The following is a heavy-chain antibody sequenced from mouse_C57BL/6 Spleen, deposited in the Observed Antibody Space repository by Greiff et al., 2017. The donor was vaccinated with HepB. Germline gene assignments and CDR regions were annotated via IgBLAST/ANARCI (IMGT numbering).Heavy chain of an antibody. Sequence: EVQRVESGPGLVKPSQSLSLTCSVTGYSITSGYYWNWIRQFPGNKLEWMGYISYDGSNNYNPSLKNRISITRDTSKNQFFLKLNSVTTEDTATYYCARDWDGSTYFDYWGQGTTLTVSS. D-gene: IGHD1-1*01. CDR3: ARDWDGSTYFDY. CDR1: GYSITSGYY. J-gene: IGHJ2*01. V-gene: IGHV3-6*01. CDR2: ISYDGSN.